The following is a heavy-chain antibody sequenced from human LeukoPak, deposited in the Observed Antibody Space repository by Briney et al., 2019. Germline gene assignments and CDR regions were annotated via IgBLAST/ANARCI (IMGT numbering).Heavy chain of an antibody. J-gene: IGHJ6*02. V-gene: IGHV1-2*02. Sequence: GASVKVSCKASGYTFTGYYMHWVRQAPGQGLEWMGWINPNNGGTNYAQKFQGRVTMTRDTSISTAYMELSRLRSDDTAVYYCARDEGYCSSTSCSNYYYYGMDVWGQGTTVTVSS. D-gene: IGHD2-2*01. CDR2: INPNNGGT. CDR1: GYTFTGYY. CDR3: ARDEGYCSSTSCSNYYYYGMDV.